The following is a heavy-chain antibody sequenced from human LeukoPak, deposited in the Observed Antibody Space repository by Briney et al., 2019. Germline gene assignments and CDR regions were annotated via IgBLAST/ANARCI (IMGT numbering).Heavy chain of an antibody. J-gene: IGHJ4*02. CDR3: ARGHSSGWYPLDC. Sequence: SETLSLTCTVSGGSISSSSYYWGWIRQPPGKGLEWIRSIYYSGSTYYNPSLKSRVTISVDTSKNQFSLKLSSVTAADTAVYYCARGHSSGWYPLDCWGQGTLVTVSS. CDR2: IYYSGST. D-gene: IGHD6-19*01. CDR1: GGSISSSSYY. V-gene: IGHV4-39*01.